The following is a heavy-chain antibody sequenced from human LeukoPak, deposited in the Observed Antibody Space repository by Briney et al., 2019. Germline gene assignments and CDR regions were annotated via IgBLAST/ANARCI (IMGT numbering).Heavy chain of an antibody. V-gene: IGHV3-21*01. CDR1: GFTFSSYS. Sequence: GGSLRLSCAASGFTFSSYSMNWVRQAPGKGLEWVSSISSSSYIYYADSVKGRFTISRDNAKNSLYLQMNSLRAEDTAVYYCAREMSSGWYSYWFDPWGQGTLVTVSS. CDR3: AREMSSGWYSYWFDP. CDR2: ISSSSYI. D-gene: IGHD6-19*01. J-gene: IGHJ5*02.